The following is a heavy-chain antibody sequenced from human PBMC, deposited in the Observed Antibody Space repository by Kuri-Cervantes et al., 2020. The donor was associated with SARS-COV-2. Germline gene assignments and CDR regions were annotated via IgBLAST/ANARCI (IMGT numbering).Heavy chain of an antibody. Sequence: GESLKISCTASGFIFSDYYMTWIRQAPGKGLEWVSNIGPSGTTKYYADSVKGRFTISRDSAKNSLYLQMNSLRAEDTAVYYCARPGWGGYDWFDPWGQGTLVTVSS. V-gene: IGHV3-11*04. CDR2: IGPSGTTK. J-gene: IGHJ5*02. CDR1: GFIFSDYY. CDR3: ARPGWGGYDWFDP. D-gene: IGHD3-3*01.